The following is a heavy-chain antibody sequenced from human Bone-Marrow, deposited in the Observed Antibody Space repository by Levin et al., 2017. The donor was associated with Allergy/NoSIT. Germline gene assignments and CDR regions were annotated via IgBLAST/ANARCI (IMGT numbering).Heavy chain of an antibody. D-gene: IGHD6-13*01. J-gene: IGHJ5*02. Sequence: GESLKISCAASGFTFSSYAMSWVRQAPGKGLEWVSAISGSGGSTYYADSVKGRFTISRDNSKNTLYLQMNSLRAEDTAVYYCAKDPPGIAAAGTLSGFIDPWGQGTLVTVSS. CDR2: ISGSGGST. CDR1: GFTFSSYA. CDR3: AKDPPGIAAAGTLSGFIDP. V-gene: IGHV3-23*01.